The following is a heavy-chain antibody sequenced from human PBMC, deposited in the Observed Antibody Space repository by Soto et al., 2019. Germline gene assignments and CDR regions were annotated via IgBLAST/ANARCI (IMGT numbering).Heavy chain of an antibody. D-gene: IGHD3-3*01. CDR1: GFTVDSYA. J-gene: IGHJ4*02. V-gene: IGHV3-48*01. CDR3: ARDSDFWSGYLFDY. CDR2: ISSSSSTI. Sequence: GGSLRLSCTASGFTVDSYAMNWVRQAPGRGLEWVSYISSSSSTIYYADSVKGRFTISRDNAKNSLYLQMNSLRAEDTAVYYCARDSDFWSGYLFDYWGQGPLVTVSS.